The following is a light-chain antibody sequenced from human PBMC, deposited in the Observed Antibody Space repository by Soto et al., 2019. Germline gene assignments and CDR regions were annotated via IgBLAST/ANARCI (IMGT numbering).Light chain of an antibody. Sequence: QSAVTQPASVSGSPGRSITLSCTGTSSDIGGYDYVSWYQRHPGKAPKLIIYDVNNRPSGVSNRFSGSKSGNTASLTISGLQAEDEADYYCTSYASGSSHVVFGGGTKLTVL. CDR1: SSDIGGYDY. V-gene: IGLV2-14*01. CDR3: TSYASGSSHVV. J-gene: IGLJ2*01. CDR2: DVN.